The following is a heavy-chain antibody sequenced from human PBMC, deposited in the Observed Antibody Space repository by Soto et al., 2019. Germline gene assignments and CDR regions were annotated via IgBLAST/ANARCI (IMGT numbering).Heavy chain of an antibody. J-gene: IGHJ4*02. CDR2: INHSGST. Sequence: SDTLCLTCAVYGGSFSCYYASWIRQPPGKGLEWIGEINHSGSTNYNPSLKSRVTISVDTSKNQFSLKLSSVTAADTAVYYCATAAAANTGLGYWGQGTLVTVSS. CDR1: GGSFSCYY. CDR3: ATAAAANTGLGY. D-gene: IGHD6-13*01. V-gene: IGHV4-34*01.